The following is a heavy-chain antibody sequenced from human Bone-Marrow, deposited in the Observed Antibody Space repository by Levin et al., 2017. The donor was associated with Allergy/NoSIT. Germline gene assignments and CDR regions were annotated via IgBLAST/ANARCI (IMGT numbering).Heavy chain of an antibody. CDR1: GFTFSHYG. V-gene: IGHV3-30*03. Sequence: PGGSLRLSCAASGFTFSHYGMHWVRQAPGKGLEWVALISYDISNKYYADSVKGRFTISRDNSRNTLYLQMNSLRVEDTAVYYCARNLQYQILHLPQDLHWFDPWGQGTRVTVSS. J-gene: IGHJ5*02. CDR3: ARNLQYQILHLPQDLHWFDP. CDR2: ISYDISNK. D-gene: IGHD2-2*01.